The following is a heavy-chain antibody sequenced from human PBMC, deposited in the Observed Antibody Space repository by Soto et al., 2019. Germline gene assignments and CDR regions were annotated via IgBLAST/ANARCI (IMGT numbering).Heavy chain of an antibody. J-gene: IGHJ6*02. D-gene: IGHD7-27*01. CDR2: IIPISSTT. V-gene: IGHV1-69*01. CDR3: AKKLGIDPFGSYGLDV. CDR1: GGNFITFA. Sequence: QVELVQSGAEVKKPGSSVKVSCKASGGNFITFAISWVRQAPGQGLEWMGEIIPISSTTKSAHKFQDRVTPSPDGPSSTVHMELRSLKSEDTAIYFCAKKLGIDPFGSYGLDVWGQGTTVTVSS.